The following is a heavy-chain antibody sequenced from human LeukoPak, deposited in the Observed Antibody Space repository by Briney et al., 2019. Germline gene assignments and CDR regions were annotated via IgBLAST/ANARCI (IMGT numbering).Heavy chain of an antibody. Sequence: GGSLRLSCAASGFTFSSYWMSWVRQAPGKGLEWVANIKQDGSEKYYVDSVKGRFTISRDNAKDSLYLQMNSLRAEDTAVYYCASDREYYYGSGSFDYWGQGTLVTVSS. CDR3: ASDREYYYGSGSFDY. CDR2: IKQDGSEK. V-gene: IGHV3-7*04. CDR1: GFTFSSYW. J-gene: IGHJ4*02. D-gene: IGHD3-10*01.